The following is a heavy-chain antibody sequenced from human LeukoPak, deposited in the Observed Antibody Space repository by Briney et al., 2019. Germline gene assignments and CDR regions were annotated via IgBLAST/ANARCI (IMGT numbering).Heavy chain of an antibody. V-gene: IGHV4-59*01. D-gene: IGHD1-26*01. Sequence: PSETLSLTCTVSGGSISSYYWSWIRQPPGKGLEWIGYIYYSGSTNYNPSLKSRVTISVDTSTNQFSLKLSSVTAADTAVYYCARDQEYSGSYYRYFDYWGQGTLVTVSS. J-gene: IGHJ4*02. CDR2: IYYSGST. CDR3: ARDQEYSGSYYRYFDY. CDR1: GGSISSYY.